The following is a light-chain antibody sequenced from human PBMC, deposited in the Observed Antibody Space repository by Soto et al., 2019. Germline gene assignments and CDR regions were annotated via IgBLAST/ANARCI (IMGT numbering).Light chain of an antibody. J-gene: IGKJ1*01. V-gene: IGKV3-20*01. Sequence: EIVLTHSPGTLSLSPGERATLSCRASQSVSSSYLAWYQQKPGQAPRLLIYGASSRATGIPDRFSGSGSGTDFTLTISRLEPQDFAVYYCQQYGSSTTFGQGTKVDIK. CDR1: QSVSSSY. CDR3: QQYGSSTT. CDR2: GAS.